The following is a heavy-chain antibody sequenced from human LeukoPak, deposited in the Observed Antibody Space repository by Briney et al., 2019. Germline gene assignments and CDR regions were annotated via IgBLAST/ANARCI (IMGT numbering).Heavy chain of an antibody. CDR2: INPNSGGT. J-gene: IGHJ4*02. D-gene: IGHD3-9*01. Sequence: GASVTVSCKASGYTFTGYYMHWVRQAPGQGLEWMGWINPNSGGTNYAQKFQGRVTITRDTSISTAYMELSRLRSDDTAVYYCARDSAYYDILTGPDYWGQGTLVTVSS. V-gene: IGHV1-2*02. CDR3: ARDSAYYDILTGPDY. CDR1: GYTFTGYY.